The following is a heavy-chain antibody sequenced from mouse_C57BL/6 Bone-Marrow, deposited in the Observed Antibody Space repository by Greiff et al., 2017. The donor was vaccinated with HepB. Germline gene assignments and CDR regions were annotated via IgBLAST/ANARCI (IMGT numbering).Heavy chain of an antibody. Sequence: EVQGVESGGGLVQPGGSMKLSCVASGFTFSNYWMNWVRQSPEKGLEWVAQIRLKSDNYATHYAESVKGRFTISRDDSKSSVYLQMNNLRAEDTGMYYCTGLWYYYGSSHYWGQGTTLTVSS. CDR1: GFTFSNYW. D-gene: IGHD1-1*01. J-gene: IGHJ2*01. CDR3: TGLWYYYGSSHY. V-gene: IGHV6-3*01. CDR2: IRLKSDNYAT.